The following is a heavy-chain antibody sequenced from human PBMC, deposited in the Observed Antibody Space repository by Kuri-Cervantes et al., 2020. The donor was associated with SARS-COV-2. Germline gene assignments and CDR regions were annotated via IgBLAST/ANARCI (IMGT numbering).Heavy chain of an antibody. CDR1: GFTFSGHW. CDR3: VRDGYRWNFDY. J-gene: IGHJ4*02. D-gene: IGHD1-20*01. Sequence: GESLKISCAASGFTFSGHWIHWVRQAPGTGLVWVSRINPDGSYTNNADSVKGRFTLSRDNAKNMLFLQMNSLRAEDTAVDYCVRDGYRWNFDYWGQGTLVTVSS. V-gene: IGHV3-74*01. CDR2: INPDGSYT.